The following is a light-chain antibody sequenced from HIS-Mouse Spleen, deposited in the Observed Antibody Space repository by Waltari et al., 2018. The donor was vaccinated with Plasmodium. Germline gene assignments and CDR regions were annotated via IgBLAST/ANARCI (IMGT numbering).Light chain of an antibody. Sequence: SSELTQDPAVSVALGQTVRTTCQGDSLRSYYASWYQQKPGQAPVLVIYGKNNRPSGIPDRFSGSSAGNTDSLTITGAQAEDEADYYCNTRDSSGNHWVFGGGTKLTVL. CDR2: GKN. J-gene: IGLJ3*02. CDR3: NTRDSSGNHWV. V-gene: IGLV3-19*01. CDR1: SLRSYY.